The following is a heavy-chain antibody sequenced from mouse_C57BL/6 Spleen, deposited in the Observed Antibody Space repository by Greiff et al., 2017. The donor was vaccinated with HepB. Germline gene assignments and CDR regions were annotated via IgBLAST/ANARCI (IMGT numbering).Heavy chain of an antibody. CDR2: ISGGGGNT. J-gene: IGHJ3*01. Sequence: EVKLMESGGGLVKPGGSLKLSCAASGFTFSSYTMSWVRQTPEKRLEWVATISGGGGNTYYPDSVKGRFTISRDNAKNTLYLQMSSLRSEDTALYYCARQEGGPYYYGSEGAWFAYWGQGTLVTVSA. V-gene: IGHV5-9*01. CDR3: ARQEGGPYYYGSEGAWFAY. CDR1: GFTFSSYT. D-gene: IGHD1-1*01.